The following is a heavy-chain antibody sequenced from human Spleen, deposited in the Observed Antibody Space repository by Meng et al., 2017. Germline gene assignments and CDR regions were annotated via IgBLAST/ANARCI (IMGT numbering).Heavy chain of an antibody. J-gene: IGHJ3*02. CDR3: ARDDSSSWYAFDI. V-gene: IGHV5-51*01. Sequence: GESLKISCKGSGYNFATYWIGWVRQLPGKGLEWMGVIYPGDSDTRYSPSFQGQVTISADKSISTAYLQWSSLKASDTAMYYCARDDSSSWYAFDIWGQGTMVTVSS. CDR1: GYNFATYW. CDR2: IYPGDSDT. D-gene: IGHD6-13*01.